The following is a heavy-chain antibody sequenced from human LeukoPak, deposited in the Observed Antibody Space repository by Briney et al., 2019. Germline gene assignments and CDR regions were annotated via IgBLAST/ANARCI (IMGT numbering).Heavy chain of an antibody. CDR1: GYTFTGYY. J-gene: IGHJ4*02. D-gene: IGHD5-18*01. V-gene: IGHV1-2*02. CDR2: INPNSGGT. CDR3: ARVEVDTAMDFDY. Sequence: ASVKVSCKASGYTFTGYYMHWVRQAPGQGLEWMGWINPNSGGTNYAQKFQGRVTMTRDTSISTAYMGLSRLRSDDTAVYYCARVEVDTAMDFDYWGQGTLVTVSS.